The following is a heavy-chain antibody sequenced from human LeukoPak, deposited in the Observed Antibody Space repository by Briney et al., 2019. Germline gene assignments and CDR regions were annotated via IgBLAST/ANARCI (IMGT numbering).Heavy chain of an antibody. Sequence: PGGSLRLSCVASGFVLSDHSMDWVRQAPGKGLEWVSDISGSGGSTNYADSVKGRFTISRDDSKNTLYLQMNSLRAEDTAVYYCAGRYKWNAGFDYWGQGTLVTVSS. CDR2: ISGSGGST. D-gene: IGHD1-20*01. CDR3: AGRYKWNAGFDY. J-gene: IGHJ4*02. V-gene: IGHV3-23*01. CDR1: GFVLSDHS.